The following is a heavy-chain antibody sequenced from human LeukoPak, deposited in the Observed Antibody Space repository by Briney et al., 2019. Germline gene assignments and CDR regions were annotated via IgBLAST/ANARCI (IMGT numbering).Heavy chain of an antibody. CDR1: GFTFSSYE. J-gene: IGHJ5*02. CDR3: ARDRGYGDYRMTSGWFDP. Sequence: PGGSLRLSCAASGFTFSSYEMNWVRQAPGKGLEWVSYISSSGSTIYYADSVKGRFTISRDNAKNSLYLQMNSLRAEDTAVYYCARDRGYGDYRMTSGWFDPWGQGTLVTVSS. CDR2: ISSSGSTI. V-gene: IGHV3-48*03. D-gene: IGHD4-17*01.